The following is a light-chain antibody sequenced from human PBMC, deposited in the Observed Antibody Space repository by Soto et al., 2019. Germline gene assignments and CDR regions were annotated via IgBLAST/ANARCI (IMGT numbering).Light chain of an antibody. V-gene: IGKV3-15*01. Sequence: EKGMSQSPATVSVSPGERATLPCRASQSLSSNLAWYQQKPGQAPRLLIFATSTRATGIPARFSGSGSGTEFTLTISSLQSEDSAVYYCQQYNNWPLTFGGGTKVDIK. J-gene: IGKJ4*01. CDR3: QQYNNWPLT. CDR1: QSLSSN. CDR2: ATS.